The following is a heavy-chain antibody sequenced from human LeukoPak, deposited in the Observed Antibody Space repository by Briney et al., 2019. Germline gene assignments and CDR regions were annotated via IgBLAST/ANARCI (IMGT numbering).Heavy chain of an antibody. CDR1: GGSIRSSYYY. V-gene: IGHV4-39*07. D-gene: IGHD6-13*01. CDR3: ARADGSSSWGYYYYGMDV. CDR2: IYDSGST. J-gene: IGHJ6*02. Sequence: SETLSLTCTVSGGSIRSSYYYWGWIRQPPGKGLEWIGSIYDSGSTYYNPSLKSRVTISVDTSKNQFSLKLSSVTAADTAVYYCARADGSSSWGYYYYGMDVWGQGTTVTVSS.